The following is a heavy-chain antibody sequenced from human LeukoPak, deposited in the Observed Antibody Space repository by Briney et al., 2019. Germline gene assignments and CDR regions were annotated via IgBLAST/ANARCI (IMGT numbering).Heavy chain of an antibody. CDR3: AKEGDILTGPSDY. V-gene: IGHV3-30*02. CDR1: GFTFSSYG. CDR2: IRYDGSNK. J-gene: IGHJ4*02. D-gene: IGHD3-9*01. Sequence: GGSLRLSCAASGFTFSSYGMHWVRQAPGKGLEWVAFIRYDGSNKYYADSVKGRFTISRDSSKNTLYLQMNSLRAEDTAVYYCAKEGDILTGPSDYWGQGTLVTVSS.